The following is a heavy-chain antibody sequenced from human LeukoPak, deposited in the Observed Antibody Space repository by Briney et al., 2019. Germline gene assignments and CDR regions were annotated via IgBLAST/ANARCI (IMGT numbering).Heavy chain of an antibody. J-gene: IGHJ1*01. D-gene: IGHD6-19*01. CDR3: ARGGKIALAGTRSPQYFQH. CDR1: GFTFSNYA. Sequence: GGSLRLSCAASGFTFSNYAMHWVRQAPGKGLEWVAIISYDGSNKYYADSVKGRFTISRDNSKNTLYLQMSSLRAEDTAVYYCARGGKIALAGTRSPQYFQHWGQGTLVTVSS. CDR2: ISYDGSNK. V-gene: IGHV3-30*04.